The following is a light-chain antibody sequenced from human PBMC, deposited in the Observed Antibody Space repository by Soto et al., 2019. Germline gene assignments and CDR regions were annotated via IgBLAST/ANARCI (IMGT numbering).Light chain of an antibody. V-gene: IGKV1-5*03. CDR3: QEYNSDSRT. J-gene: IGKJ1*01. Sequence: DIQMTQSPSTLSASVGDRVTITCRASQSISLWLAWYQQKPGRAPKLLIYRSSNLATGVPSRFSGGGSGTDFTLTISSLQPDDLATYYCQEYNSDSRTFGQGTKVEIK. CDR2: RSS. CDR1: QSISLW.